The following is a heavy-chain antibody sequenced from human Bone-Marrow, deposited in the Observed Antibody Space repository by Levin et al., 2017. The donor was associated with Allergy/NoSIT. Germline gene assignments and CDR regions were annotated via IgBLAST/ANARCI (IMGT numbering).Heavy chain of an antibody. Sequence: AGGSLRLSCAASGFDFSDNYMSWIRQAPGKGLEWVACISRTSHYTDYADSVKGRFTISRDNGQNSLFLQMNSLRAEDTAIYFCATDRIAVGAPYFLDNWGQGTLVTVSS. D-gene: IGHD6-19*01. CDR1: GFDFSDNY. CDR2: ISRTSHYT. V-gene: IGHV3-11*05. J-gene: IGHJ4*02. CDR3: ATDRIAVGAPYFLDN.